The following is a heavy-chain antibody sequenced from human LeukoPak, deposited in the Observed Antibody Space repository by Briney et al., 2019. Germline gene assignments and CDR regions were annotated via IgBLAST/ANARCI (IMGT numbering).Heavy chain of an antibody. J-gene: IGHJ3*02. D-gene: IGHD5-12*01. Sequence: PSQTLSLTCTVSGGCISSCGYYWSWIRQHPGKGLEWIGYIYYSGSTYYNPSLKSRVTISVDTSKNQFSLKLSSVTAADTAVYYCARDRAPERWLQLDAFDIWGQGTMVTVSS. CDR2: IYYSGST. V-gene: IGHV4-31*03. CDR1: GGCISSCGYY. CDR3: ARDRAPERWLQLDAFDI.